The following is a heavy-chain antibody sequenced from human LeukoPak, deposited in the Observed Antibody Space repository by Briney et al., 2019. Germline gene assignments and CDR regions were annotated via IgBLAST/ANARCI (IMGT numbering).Heavy chain of an antibody. CDR1: GFTFSSYS. Sequence: GGSLRLSRAASGFTFSSYSLNWVRQAPGKGLEWVSCISSSSTYIYYADSVKGRFTISRDNAKNSLYLQMNSLRAEDTAVYYCARVVASIAARQGFDPWGQGTLVTVSS. D-gene: IGHD6-6*01. CDR2: ISSSSTYI. J-gene: IGHJ5*02. V-gene: IGHV3-21*01. CDR3: ARVVASIAARQGFDP.